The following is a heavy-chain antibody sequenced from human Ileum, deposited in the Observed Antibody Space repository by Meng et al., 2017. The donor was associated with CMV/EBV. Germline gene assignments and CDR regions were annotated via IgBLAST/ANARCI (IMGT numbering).Heavy chain of an antibody. CDR2: VNHRGIT. CDR3: ARVRGLGGRPYFFDY. D-gene: IGHD2-15*01. J-gene: IGHJ4*02. V-gene: IGHV4-61*08. Sequence: SETLSLTCTVSGGSISSGGYYWSWIRQPPGKGLEWIGEVNHRGITNYNPSLESRVTISADTSKNQFSLELTSVTAADTAVYYCARVRGLGGRPYFFDYWGRGTLVTVSS. CDR1: GGSISSGGYY.